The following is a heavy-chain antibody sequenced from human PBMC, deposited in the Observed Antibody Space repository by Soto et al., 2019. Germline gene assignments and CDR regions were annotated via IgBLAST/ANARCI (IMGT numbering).Heavy chain of an antibody. D-gene: IGHD5-12*01. CDR3: ARAPADIVATANFDY. CDR1: GGTFSSYA. CDR2: IIPIFGTA. J-gene: IGHJ4*01. Sequence: SVKVSCKASGGTFSSYAISWVRQAPGQGLEWMGGIIPIFGTANYAQKFQGRVTMTRDTSTSTVYMELSSLRSEDTAVYYCARAPADIVATANFDYWGHGTLVTVSS. V-gene: IGHV1-69*05.